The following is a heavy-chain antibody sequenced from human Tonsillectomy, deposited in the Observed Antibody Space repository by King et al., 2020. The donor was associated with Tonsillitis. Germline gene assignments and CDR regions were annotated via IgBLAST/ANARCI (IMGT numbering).Heavy chain of an antibody. Sequence: VQLVESGGGVVQPGRSLRLSCAASGFIFSNYGFYWVRQAPGKGLEWVAIISYDGSNKYYADSVKGRFTISRDNSKNKLYLQMNSLRAEDTAVYYCAKEADEAAAGTKFTDYWGQGTLVTVSS. CDR2: ISYDGSNK. V-gene: IGHV3-30*18. J-gene: IGHJ4*02. CDR1: GFIFSNYG. D-gene: IGHD6-13*01. CDR3: AKEADEAAAGTKFTDY.